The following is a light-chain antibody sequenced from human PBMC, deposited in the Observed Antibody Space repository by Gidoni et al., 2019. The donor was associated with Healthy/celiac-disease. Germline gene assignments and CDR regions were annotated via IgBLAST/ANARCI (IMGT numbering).Light chain of an antibody. CDR2: WAS. CDR1: QSVLYSSNNKNY. V-gene: IGKV4-1*01. CDR3: QQYYSTPRT. Sequence: DIVMTQSPDSLAVSLGERATINCKSSQSVLYSSNNKNYLAWYQQKPGQPPKLLIYWASTRESGVPDRFSGSGSGTDFTLTISSLQDEDVAVYYCQQYYSTPRTFXQXTKVEIK. J-gene: IGKJ1*01.